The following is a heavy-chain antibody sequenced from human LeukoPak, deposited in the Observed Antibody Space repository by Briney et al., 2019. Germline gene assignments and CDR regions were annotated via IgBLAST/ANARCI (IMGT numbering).Heavy chain of an antibody. CDR3: ARGSGSFESNWFDP. V-gene: IGHV4-61*02. J-gene: IGHJ5*02. CDR2: IYSSGST. CDR1: GGSISRGRDY. Sequence: SEPLSLTCSVSGGSISRGRDYWSWLRQPGGKGLEWIGRIYSSGSTDYNSSLKSRVTISIDTSKNQFSLKLSSVTAADMAVYYCARGSGSFESNWFDPWGQGTLVTVSS. D-gene: IGHD3-10*01.